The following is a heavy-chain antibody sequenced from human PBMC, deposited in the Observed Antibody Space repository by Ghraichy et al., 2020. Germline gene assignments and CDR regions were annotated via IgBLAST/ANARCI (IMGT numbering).Heavy chain of an antibody. CDR3: AKDRLAVGGMIDF. CDR2: VSASGGST. V-gene: IGHV3-23*01. Sequence: GESLNISCAASGFTLRNYAMTWVRQAPGKGLEWVSSVSASGGSTYYAESVKDRFIISRDNFKKTLDLQMNSLRPEDTAIYYCAKDRLAVGGMIDFWGLGTLVTVSS. D-gene: IGHD6-19*01. CDR1: GFTLRNYA. J-gene: IGHJ4*02.